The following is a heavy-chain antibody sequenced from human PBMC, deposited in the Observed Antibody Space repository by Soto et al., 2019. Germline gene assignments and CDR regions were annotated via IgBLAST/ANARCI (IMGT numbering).Heavy chain of an antibody. Sequence: QVQLVESGGGVVQPGRSLRLSCAASGFSFSSYVMHWVRQAPGKGLEWVAVISYDGFNKNYADSVKGRFTISRDNSKNTLYLQMNDLRAEDMAAYYCARDRTYSSTWRGDHYYGMDVWGQGTTVTVSS. CDR3: ARDRTYSSTWRGDHYYGMDV. CDR1: GFSFSSYV. D-gene: IGHD6-13*01. J-gene: IGHJ6*02. V-gene: IGHV3-30-3*01. CDR2: ISYDGFNK.